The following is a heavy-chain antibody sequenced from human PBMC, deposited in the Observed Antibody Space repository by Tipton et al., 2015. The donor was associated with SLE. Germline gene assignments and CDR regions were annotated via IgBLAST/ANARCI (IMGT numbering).Heavy chain of an antibody. J-gene: IGHJ5*02. D-gene: IGHD4-11*01. CDR3: ARHVPNDYSNPGWFDP. CDR2: IDPSDSYT. V-gene: IGHV5-10-1*01. Sequence: QLVQSGAEVKKPGESLRISCKGSGYSFTSYWISWVRQMPGKGLEWMGRIDPSDSYTNYRPSFQGHVTISADKSISTAYLQWSSLKASDTAMYYCARHVPNDYSNPGWFDPWGQGTLVTVSS. CDR1: GYSFTSYW.